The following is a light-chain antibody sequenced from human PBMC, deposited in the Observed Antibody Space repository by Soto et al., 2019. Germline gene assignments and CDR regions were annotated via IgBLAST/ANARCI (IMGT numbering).Light chain of an antibody. V-gene: IGLV2-14*01. CDR1: SSDVGGYNY. CDR3: SSSTSSSTSSSV. J-gene: IGLJ1*01. CDR2: EVS. Sequence: QSALTQPASVSGSPGQSITISCTGTSSDVGGYNYVSWYQQHPGKAPKLMIYEVSNRPSGVSNRLSGSKSGNTASLTISGFHAKEEADYYCSSSTSSSTSSSVFGTGTKLTVL.